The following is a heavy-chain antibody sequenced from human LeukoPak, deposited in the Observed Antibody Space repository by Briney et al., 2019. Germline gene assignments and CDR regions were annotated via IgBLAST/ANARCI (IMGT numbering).Heavy chain of an antibody. D-gene: IGHD6-19*01. CDR2: INTRADET. J-gene: IGHJ4*01. Sequence: PGGALRLSCAASGFSFSNYGMSWFRQAPGKGLEWVSTINTRADETHYADSVRGRFTIFKDNSKSNLALHMSNLRGEDTAVYYCERDPSDYEWHRGWYRDFWGRGSQVTVSS. CDR3: ERDPSDYEWHRGWYRDF. CDR1: GFSFSNYG. V-gene: IGHV3-23*01.